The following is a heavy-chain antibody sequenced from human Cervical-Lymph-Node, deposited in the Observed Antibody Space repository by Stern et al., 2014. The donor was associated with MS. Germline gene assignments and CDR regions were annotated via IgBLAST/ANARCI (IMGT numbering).Heavy chain of an antibody. CDR1: GYTFTNYH. CDR2: INPSGGST. CDR3: ARDMVDADKWFDP. V-gene: IGHV1-46*01. Sequence: VQLVQSGAEVKKPGASVNVSCKASGYTFTNYHIHWVRQAPGQGLEWLAMINPSGGSTTYGQKFHGRLTVTRDTSTSTVYMELRSLRSDDTALYYCARDMVDADKWFDPWGQGTLVTVSS. J-gene: IGHJ5*02. D-gene: IGHD2-15*01.